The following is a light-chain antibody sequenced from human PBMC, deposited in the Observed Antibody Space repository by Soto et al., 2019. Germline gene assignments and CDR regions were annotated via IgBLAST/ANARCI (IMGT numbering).Light chain of an antibody. CDR2: DVN. CDR1: SSDVGGYNY. CDR3: TSYTSSSTYV. Sequence: QSALTQPASVSGSPGQTITISCTGTSSDVGGYNYVSWYQQHPGKAPKLMIYDVNNRPSGVSNRFSGSKSGNTASLTISGLQAEDVADYYCTSYTSSSTYVFGPGTKLTVL. J-gene: IGLJ1*01. V-gene: IGLV2-14*01.